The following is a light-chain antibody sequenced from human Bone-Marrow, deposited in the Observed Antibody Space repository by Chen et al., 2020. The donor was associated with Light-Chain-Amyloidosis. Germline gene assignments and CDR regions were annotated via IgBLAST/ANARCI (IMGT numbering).Light chain of an antibody. J-gene: IGKJ4*01. V-gene: IGKV1-33*01. CDR3: QQYNNLPLT. CDR2: DAS. Sequence: DIQMTQSPSSLSLSIGDRVTITCQASQDIRHYLNWYQQKPGKAPKLLIYDASNLETGVPSRFSGSGFGTDFTFTISSLLPEDIATYYCQQYNNLPLTFGGGTKVEIK. CDR1: QDIRHY.